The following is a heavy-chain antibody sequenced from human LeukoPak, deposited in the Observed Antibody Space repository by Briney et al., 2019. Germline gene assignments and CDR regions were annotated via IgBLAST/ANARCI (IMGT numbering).Heavy chain of an antibody. D-gene: IGHD6-19*01. CDR3: ARSRPSSGRRDYYYYGMDV. V-gene: IGHV3-33*01. J-gene: IGHJ6*02. CDR1: GFTFSSYG. CDR2: IWYDGSNK. Sequence: GGSLRLSCAASGFTFSSYGMHWVRQAPGKGLEWAAIIWYDGSNKYYADSVKGRFTISRDNSKNTLYLQMNSLRAEDTAVYYCARSRPSSGRRDYYYYGMDVWGQGTTVTVSS.